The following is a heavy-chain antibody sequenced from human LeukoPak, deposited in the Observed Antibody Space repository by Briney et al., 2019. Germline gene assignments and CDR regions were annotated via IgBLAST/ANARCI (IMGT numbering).Heavy chain of an antibody. CDR3: ARLAHPYSSTWYFDY. D-gene: IGHD6-13*01. CDR2: MYYSGST. CDR1: GDSISNYY. J-gene: IGHJ4*02. V-gene: IGHV4-59*08. Sequence: SETLSLTCTVSGDSISNYYWSWIRQPPGKGLEWIGYMYYSGSTNYNLSLKSRVAISIDSSKNQFSLMLSSVTAADTALYYCARLAHPYSSTWYFDYWGQGTLVTFSS.